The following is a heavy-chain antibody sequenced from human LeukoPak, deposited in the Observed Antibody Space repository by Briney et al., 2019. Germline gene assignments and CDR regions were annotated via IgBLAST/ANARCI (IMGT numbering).Heavy chain of an antibody. CDR1: GGSISSYY. Sequence: SETLSLTCTVSGGSISSYYWSWIRQPPGKGLEWIGYIYYSGSTNYNPSLKSRVTISVDTSKNQFSLKLSSVTAADTAVYYCASLIAARPDYYYYYMDVWGKGTTVTVSS. CDR3: ASLIAARPDYYYYYMDV. D-gene: IGHD6-6*01. CDR2: IYYSGST. J-gene: IGHJ6*03. V-gene: IGHV4-59*01.